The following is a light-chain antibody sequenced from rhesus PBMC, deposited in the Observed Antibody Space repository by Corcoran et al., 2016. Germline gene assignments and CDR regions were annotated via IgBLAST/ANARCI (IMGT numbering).Light chain of an antibody. CDR1: QGLRDY. J-gene: IGKJ4*01. V-gene: IGKV1-36*02. Sequence: DIQMTQSPSSLSASVGDRVTITCRASQGLRDYVSWYQQKPGKPPKRLIYAASRLEYGVSSRFSVSGSGTEFTRTISSLQPGDVASYYCLQGYNSPPLTFGGGTKVELK. CDR2: AAS. CDR3: LQGYNSPPLT.